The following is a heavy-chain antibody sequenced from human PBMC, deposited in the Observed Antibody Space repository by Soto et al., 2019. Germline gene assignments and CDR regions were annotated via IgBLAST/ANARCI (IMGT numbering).Heavy chain of an antibody. CDR3: AREGGQEQLLWFGEAQPNFGY. D-gene: IGHD3-10*01. Sequence: SETLSLTCAVYGGSFSGYYWSWIRQPPGKGLEWIGEINHSGSTNYNPSLKSRVTISVDTSKNQFSLKLSSVTAADTAVYYCAREGGQEQLLWFGEAQPNFGYWGQGTLVTVSS. CDR2: INHSGST. V-gene: IGHV4-34*01. CDR1: GGSFSGYY. J-gene: IGHJ4*02.